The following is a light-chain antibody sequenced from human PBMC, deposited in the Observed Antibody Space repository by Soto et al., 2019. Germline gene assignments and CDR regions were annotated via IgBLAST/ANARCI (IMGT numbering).Light chain of an antibody. J-gene: IGLJ1*01. CDR2: EVT. Sequence: QSALAQPSSVSGPPGQSITISCTGTSTDVGGYNYVSWYQHHSGKAPKLLIYEVTNRPSGISDRFSGSKSVNTASLTISGLQAEDESDYYCGSYSSTDTPFVFGNGTKVTVL. CDR3: GSYSSTDTPFV. CDR1: STDVGGYNY. V-gene: IGLV2-14*01.